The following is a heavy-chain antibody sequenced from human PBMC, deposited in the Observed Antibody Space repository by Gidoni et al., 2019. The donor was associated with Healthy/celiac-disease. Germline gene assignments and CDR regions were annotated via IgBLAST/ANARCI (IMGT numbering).Heavy chain of an antibody. D-gene: IGHD6-19*01. CDR1: GLTLRSYA. Sequence: EVPLLESGGGLVEPGGSLRLSRPAPGLTLRSYAMRWVRQAPGQWLEWVSAISGSGGSTYYADSVKGRFAISRDNSKNTLYLQMNSLRAEDTAVYYCANGSSGWYWESFDYWGQGTLVTVSS. CDR2: ISGSGGST. J-gene: IGHJ4*02. V-gene: IGHV3-23*01. CDR3: ANGSSGWYWESFDY.